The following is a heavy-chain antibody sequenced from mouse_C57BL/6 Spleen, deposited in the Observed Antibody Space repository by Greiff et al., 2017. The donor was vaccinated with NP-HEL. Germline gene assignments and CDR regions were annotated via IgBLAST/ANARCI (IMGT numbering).Heavy chain of an antibody. D-gene: IGHD2-5*01. CDR3: ARLDYSNRGFAY. CDR1: GYTFTSYW. J-gene: IGHJ3*01. Sequence: QVQLQQPGAELVMPGASVKLSCKASGYTFTSYWMHWVKQRPGQGLEWIGEIDPSDSYTNYNQKFKGKSTLTVDKSSSTAYMQLSSLTSEDSAVYYCARLDYSNRGFAYWGQGTLVTVSA. CDR2: IDPSDSYT. V-gene: IGHV1-69*01.